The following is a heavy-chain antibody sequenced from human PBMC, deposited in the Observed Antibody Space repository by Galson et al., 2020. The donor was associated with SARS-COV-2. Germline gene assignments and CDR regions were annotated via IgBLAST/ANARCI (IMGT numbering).Heavy chain of an antibody. D-gene: IGHD3-9*01. Sequence: SETLSLTCTVSGGTKSSSSYYWGWIRQPPGEGLAWIGSIYYSESNYYNPSLTSRVTMSVDTSKNQFSLKLSSVTAADTAVYYCARQILTGYYSFYYFDYWGQGTLVTVSS. V-gene: IGHV4-39*01. CDR2: IYYSESN. CDR1: GGTKSSSSYY. CDR3: ARQILTGYYSFYYFDY. J-gene: IGHJ4*02.